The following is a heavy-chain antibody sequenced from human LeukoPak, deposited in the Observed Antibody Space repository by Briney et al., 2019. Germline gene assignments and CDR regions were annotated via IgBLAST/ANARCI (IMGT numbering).Heavy chain of an antibody. CDR3: AREHEDTTDGGYYYYGMDV. J-gene: IGHJ6*02. Sequence: SVTLSLTGTVSAYSINSGYYLGSIRQPPGKGLEWIGSIYHSGSSYYNTYLKSRVNISVDTSKNQFSLKLSSVTAADTAVYYCAREHEDTTDGGYYYYGMDVWGQGTTVTVSS. V-gene: IGHV4-38-2*02. CDR1: AYSINSGYY. CDR2: IYHSGSS. D-gene: IGHD2-15*01.